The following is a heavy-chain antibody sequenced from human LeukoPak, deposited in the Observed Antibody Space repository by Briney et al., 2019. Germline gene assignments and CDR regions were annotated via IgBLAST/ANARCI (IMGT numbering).Heavy chain of an antibody. CDR1: GFTFSGYT. J-gene: IGHJ4*02. D-gene: IGHD1-14*01. Sequence: GRSLRLSCAASGFTFSGYTMHWVRQAPGKGLEWVGRIKSKTDGGTAGYAAPVKGRFTISRDDSKNTLYLQMNSLKNEDTAVYYCTTYNVWSQGTLVTVSS. CDR2: IKSKTDGGTA. V-gene: IGHV3-15*01. CDR3: TTYNV.